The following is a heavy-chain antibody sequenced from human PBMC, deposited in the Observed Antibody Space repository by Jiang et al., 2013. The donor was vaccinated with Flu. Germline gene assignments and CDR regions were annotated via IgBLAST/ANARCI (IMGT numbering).Heavy chain of an antibody. CDR1: GYTFSSNYW. V-gene: IGHV5-10-1*01. J-gene: IGHJ4*02. CDR2: IDPGDSYT. Sequence: SLTISCQVSGYTFSSNYWITWVRQMPGKGLEWMGRIDPGDSYTNYSPSFQGHVTISVDKSINTAYLHLRSLRASDTAMYYCAKHVRSNVPSFDQWGQGTLVTVSS. D-gene: IGHD3-10*02. CDR3: AKHVRSNVPSFDQ.